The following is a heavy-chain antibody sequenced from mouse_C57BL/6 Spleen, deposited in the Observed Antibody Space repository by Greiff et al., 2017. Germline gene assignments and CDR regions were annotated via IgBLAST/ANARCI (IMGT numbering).Heavy chain of an antibody. D-gene: IGHD1-1*01. CDR3: ARRGYYGSSSYAMGY. J-gene: IGHJ4*01. CDR2: IYPGDGDT. V-gene: IGHV1-80*01. Sequence: VQLQQSGAELVKPGASVKISCKASGYAFSSYWMNWVKQRPGKGLEWIGQIYPGDGDTNYNGKYKGKATLTADKSSSTAYMQLSSLTSEDSAVYFCARRGYYGSSSYAMGYWGQGTSVTVAS. CDR1: GYAFSSYW.